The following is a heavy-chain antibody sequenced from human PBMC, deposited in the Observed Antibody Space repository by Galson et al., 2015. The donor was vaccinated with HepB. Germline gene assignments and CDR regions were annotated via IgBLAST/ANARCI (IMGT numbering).Heavy chain of an antibody. Sequence: CAISGDSVSTNSAAWSWIRQSPSRGLEWLGRTYYRSKWYNDYAVSVKSRITINPDTSKNQFSLQLNSVTPEDTAMYYCARETSGWYNWFDPWGQGTLVTVSS. CDR2: TYYRSKWYN. D-gene: IGHD6-19*01. V-gene: IGHV6-1*01. CDR1: GDSVSTNSAA. J-gene: IGHJ5*02. CDR3: ARETSGWYNWFDP.